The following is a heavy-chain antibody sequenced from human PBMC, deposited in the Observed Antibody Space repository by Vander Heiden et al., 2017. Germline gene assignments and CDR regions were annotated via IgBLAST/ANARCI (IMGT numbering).Heavy chain of an antibody. Sequence: QITLKESGPTLVNPTQTLTLTCTFSGFSLNTGGVGVGWIRQPPGKALEWLGLTYWNDDKRYSPSLKSRVTITKDTSKNQVVLTMTNMDPLDTATYYCAHTLSAYDSSGYYYALNWFDPWGQGTLVTVSS. D-gene: IGHD3-22*01. CDR1: GFSLNTGGVG. CDR3: AHTLSAYDSSGYYYALNWFDP. CDR2: TYWNDDK. V-gene: IGHV2-5*01. J-gene: IGHJ5*02.